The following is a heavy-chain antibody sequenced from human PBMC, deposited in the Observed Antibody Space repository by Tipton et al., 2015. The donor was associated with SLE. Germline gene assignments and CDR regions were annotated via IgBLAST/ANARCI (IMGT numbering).Heavy chain of an antibody. V-gene: IGHV4-38-2*02. CDR2: IYHSGST. CDR1: GYSISSGYY. J-gene: IGHJ4*02. CDR3: ARDSTVALDY. Sequence: TLSLTCAVSGYSISSGYYLGWIRQPPGKGLEWIGSIYHSGSTYYNPSLKSRVTISVDMSKNQFSLKLTSVTAADTAVYYCARDSTVALDYWGQGTLVTVSS. D-gene: IGHD4-23*01.